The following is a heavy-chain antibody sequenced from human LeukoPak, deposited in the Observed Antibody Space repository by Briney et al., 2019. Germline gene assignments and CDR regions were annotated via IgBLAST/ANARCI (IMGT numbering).Heavy chain of an antibody. V-gene: IGHV1-2*02. J-gene: IGHJ5*02. CDR1: GYTFTVYY. Sequence: ASEKVSCKASGYTFTVYYMHWVRQAPGQGLEWVGWISANSGGTNYAQKFQGRVTMTRDTSISTAYMELSGLRSDDTAVYYCARGTLVRGSGWFDPWGQGTLVTVSS. CDR3: ARGTLVRGSGWFDP. CDR2: ISANSGGT. D-gene: IGHD3-10*01.